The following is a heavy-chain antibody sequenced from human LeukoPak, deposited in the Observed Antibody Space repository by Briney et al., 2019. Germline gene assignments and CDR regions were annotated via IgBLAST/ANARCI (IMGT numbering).Heavy chain of an antibody. CDR3: AGDYGSGSYRFDY. CDR2: IYYNGDT. J-gene: IGHJ4*02. Sequence: SETLSLTCTVSGGSISSGPYYWAWIRQSPGKGLEWIGSIYYNGDTYYNPSLRSRVTISLDTSKNQFSMKLTSVTAADTAVYYCAGDYGSGSYRFDYWGQGTLVTVSS. CDR1: GGSISSGPYY. D-gene: IGHD3-10*01. V-gene: IGHV4-39*07.